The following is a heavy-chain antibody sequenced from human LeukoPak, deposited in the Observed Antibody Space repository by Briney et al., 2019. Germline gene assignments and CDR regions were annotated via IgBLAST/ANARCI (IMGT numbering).Heavy chain of an antibody. Sequence: PSETLSLTCTVSGDSINNYYWTWIRQPAGKGLEWIGRIYTSGATNYNPSLKSRVTVSVDTSKNQFSLKLNSVTAADTAVYYCARMGGGATRFDYWGQGTLVTVSS. CDR3: ARMGGGATRFDY. CDR1: GDSINNYY. CDR2: IYTSGAT. V-gene: IGHV4-4*07. D-gene: IGHD1-26*01. J-gene: IGHJ4*02.